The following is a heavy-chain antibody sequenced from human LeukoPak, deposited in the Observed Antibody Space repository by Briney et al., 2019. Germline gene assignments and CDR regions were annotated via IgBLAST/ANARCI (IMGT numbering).Heavy chain of an antibody. CDR3: ARGGYDILTGSYRVRYYFGY. CDR1: GYTSTASY. Sequence: GASVRVSCKASGYTSTASYIHWVRLAPGQGLEWMGWMNPNSGDIHYVQKFQGRVTMTRDTSISTAYMDLSRLGSDDTAVYYCARGGYDILTGSYRVRYYFGYWGQGTLVTGAS. J-gene: IGHJ4*02. CDR2: MNPNSGDI. V-gene: IGHV1-2*02. D-gene: IGHD3-9*01.